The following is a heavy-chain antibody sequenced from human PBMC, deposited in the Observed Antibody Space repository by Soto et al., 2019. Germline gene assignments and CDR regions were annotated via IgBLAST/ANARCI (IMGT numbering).Heavy chain of an antibody. Sequence: SQTLSLTCAISGDSVSSNSAAWNWIRKSPSRGLEWLGRTYYRSKWYNDYAVSVKSRITINPDTSKNQFSLQLNSVTPEDTAVYYCARESGSGSYYYYYGMDVWGQESTVTVSS. CDR3: ARESGSGSYYYYYGMDV. CDR2: TYYRSKWYN. J-gene: IGHJ6*02. D-gene: IGHD3-10*01. CDR1: GDSVSSNSAA. V-gene: IGHV6-1*01.